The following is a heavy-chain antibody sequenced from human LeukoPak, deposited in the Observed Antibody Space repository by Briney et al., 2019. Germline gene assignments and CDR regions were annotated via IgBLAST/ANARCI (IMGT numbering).Heavy chain of an antibody. V-gene: IGHV3-30*18. CDR1: GFTFSSYG. Sequence: GGSLRLSCAASGFTFSSYGMHWVRQAPGKGLEWVAVISYDGSNKYYADSVKGRFTISRDNSKNTLYLQMNSLRAEDTAVYYCAKGSGDYVYAAFDYWGQGTLVTVSS. D-gene: IGHD4-17*01. CDR3: AKGSGDYVYAAFDY. J-gene: IGHJ4*02. CDR2: ISYDGSNK.